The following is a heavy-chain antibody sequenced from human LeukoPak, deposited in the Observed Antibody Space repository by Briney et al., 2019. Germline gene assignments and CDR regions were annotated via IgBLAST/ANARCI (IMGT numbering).Heavy chain of an antibody. Sequence: GGSLRLSCTTSGFSFKTYSMSWVRQAPGKGLGWVSAINDDTPYYTDSVKGRFTVSRDNSRDTLYLHLNSLRAEDTAIYYCAKEYDLWHEQGNWFDTWGQGVLVTVSS. CDR1: GFSFKTYS. J-gene: IGHJ5*02. V-gene: IGHV3-23*01. CDR3: AKEYDLWHEQGNWFDT. CDR2: INDDTP. D-gene: IGHD3-3*01.